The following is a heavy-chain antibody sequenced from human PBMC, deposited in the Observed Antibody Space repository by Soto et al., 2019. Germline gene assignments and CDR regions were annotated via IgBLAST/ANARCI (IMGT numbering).Heavy chain of an antibody. CDR3: ARVQSGYDFAY. CDR2: ISAYNGNT. J-gene: IGHJ4*02. V-gene: IGHV1-18*01. Sequence: QVQLLQSGAEVKKPGASVKVSCKASGYTFTSYGINWVRQAPGQGLEWMGWISAYNGNTHYAQKRQGKVTMTTDTSTSTAYMELRSLRSDDTAVYYCARVQSGYDFAYWGQGTLVTVSS. D-gene: IGHD5-12*01. CDR1: GYTFTSYG.